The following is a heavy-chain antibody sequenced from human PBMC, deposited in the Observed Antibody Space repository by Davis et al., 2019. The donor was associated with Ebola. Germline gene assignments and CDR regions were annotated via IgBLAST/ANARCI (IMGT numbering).Heavy chain of an antibody. CDR3: ASLTELGY. Sequence: SVKVSCKASGGTFRTCGFNWVRQAPGQGLEWTGGILLIVAIRNYAHKFQGRVTITADKSTSTAFMDLSSLRSDDTTVYYCASLTELGYWRQGTPVTVSS. J-gene: IGHJ4*02. CDR2: ILLIVAIR. V-gene: IGHV1-69*10. D-gene: IGHD7-27*01. CDR1: GGTFRTCG.